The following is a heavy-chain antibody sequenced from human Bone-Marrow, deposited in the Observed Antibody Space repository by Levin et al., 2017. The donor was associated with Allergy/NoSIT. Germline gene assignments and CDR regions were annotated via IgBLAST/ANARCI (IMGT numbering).Heavy chain of an antibody. Sequence: GGSLRLSCASSAFTFSDYSMNWVRQAPGKGLEWISYINGRSNTIYYSDSVKGRFFISRDNVKNSLYLQMNNLRVEDTAVYFCARAGQELRGGGGRPYYYYYYGLDVWGQGTTVTVSS. D-gene: IGHD1-7*01. CDR2: INGRSNTI. CDR1: AFTFSDYS. J-gene: IGHJ6*02. V-gene: IGHV3-48*04. CDR3: ARAGQELRGGGGRPYYYYYYGLDV.